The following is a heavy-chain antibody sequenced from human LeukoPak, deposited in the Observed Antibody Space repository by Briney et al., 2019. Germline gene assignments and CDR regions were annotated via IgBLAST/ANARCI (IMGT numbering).Heavy chain of an antibody. Sequence: GESLRLSCAASGFTLSRHGMQWVRQAPGKGLEWVAAVSYDESNKYYADSVKGRFTISRDNSKNTLFLQMNSLGAEDTAVYYCAKDLGVIIVPYAIDYYGLDVWGQGTKVTVSS. D-gene: IGHD2-2*01. CDR3: AKDLGVIIVPYAIDYYGLDV. J-gene: IGHJ6*02. CDR2: VSYDESNK. V-gene: IGHV3-30*18. CDR1: GFTLSRHG.